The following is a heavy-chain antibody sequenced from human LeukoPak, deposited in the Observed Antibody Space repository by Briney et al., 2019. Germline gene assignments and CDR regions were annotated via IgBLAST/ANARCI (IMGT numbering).Heavy chain of an antibody. D-gene: IGHD1-26*01. J-gene: IGHJ4*02. Sequence: LETLSLTCSVSGGSFSSSRFYWGWIRQSPGNGLEWIGAIYDSVSTYRKPSLKSRVTISVDTSKNQLFLQLNSVTAADTAVYYCARSAGATRSDYYFDSWGQGTLVTVST. CDR3: ARSAGATRSDYYFDS. CDR2: IYDSVST. V-gene: IGHV4-39*01. CDR1: GGSFSSSRFY.